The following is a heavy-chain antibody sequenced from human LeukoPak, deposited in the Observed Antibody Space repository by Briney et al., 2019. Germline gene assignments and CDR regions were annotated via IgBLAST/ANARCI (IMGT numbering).Heavy chain of an antibody. J-gene: IGHJ6*02. V-gene: IGHV1-69*13. CDR3: ARAEYYGSRIYTDYYYGMDV. D-gene: IGHD3-10*01. CDR1: GGTFNSFA. Sequence: SVKVSCKVSGGTFNSFAISWVRQAPGQGLKWMGGIIAMCNTANYTQKFQGRVTITADESTSTAYMELSSLRSEDTAVYYCARAEYYGSRIYTDYYYGMDVWGQGTTVTVSS. CDR2: IIAMCNTA.